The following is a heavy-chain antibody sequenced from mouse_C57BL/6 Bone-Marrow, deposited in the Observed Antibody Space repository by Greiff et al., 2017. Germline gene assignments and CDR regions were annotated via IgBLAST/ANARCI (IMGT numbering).Heavy chain of an antibody. J-gene: IGHJ2*01. CDR2: INPNYGTT. CDR3: ARSEVYDYDGLDY. Sequence: VQLQQSGPELVKPGASVKISCKASGYSFTDYNMNWVQQSNGKSLEWIGVINPNYGTTSYNQKFKGKATLTGDQSSSTAYRQHNSLTAEDSAVYYCARSEVYDYDGLDYGGQGTTLTVSS. D-gene: IGHD2-4*01. CDR1: GYSFTDYN. V-gene: IGHV1-39*01.